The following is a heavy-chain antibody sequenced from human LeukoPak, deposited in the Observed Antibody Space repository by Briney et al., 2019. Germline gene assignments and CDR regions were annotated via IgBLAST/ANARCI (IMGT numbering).Heavy chain of an antibody. CDR3: AKDLVTMVRGVIRAPDY. J-gene: IGHJ4*02. CDR2: ISGSGGST. CDR1: GFTFSSYA. V-gene: IGHV3-23*01. D-gene: IGHD3-10*01. Sequence: PGGSLRLSCAASGFTFSSYAMSWVRQAPGKGLEWVSAISGSGGSTYYVDSVKGRFTISRDNSKNTLYLQMNSLRAEDTAVYYCAKDLVTMVRGVIRAPDYWGQGTLVTVSS.